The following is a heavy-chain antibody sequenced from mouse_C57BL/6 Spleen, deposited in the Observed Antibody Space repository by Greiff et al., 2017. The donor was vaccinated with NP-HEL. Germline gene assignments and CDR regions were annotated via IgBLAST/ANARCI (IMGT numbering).Heavy chain of an antibody. CDR2: IRLKSDNYAT. CDR1: GFTFSNYW. J-gene: IGHJ4*01. V-gene: IGHV6-3*01. D-gene: IGHD1-1*01. Sequence: EVKLMESGGGLVQPGGSMKLSCVASGFTFSNYWMNWVRQSPEKGLEWVAQIRLKSDNYATHYAESVKGRFTISRDDSKSSVYLQMNNLRAEDTGIYYCTEGLRDPLMDYWGQGTSVTVSS. CDR3: TEGLRDPLMDY.